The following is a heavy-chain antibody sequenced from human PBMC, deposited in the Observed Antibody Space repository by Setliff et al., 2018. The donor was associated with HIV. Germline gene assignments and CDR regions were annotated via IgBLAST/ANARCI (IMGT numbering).Heavy chain of an antibody. Sequence: PSETLSLTCSVSGGSIRSGSYYWDWIRQPPGKGLEWIGSIDYSGNTHYNPSLKSRVTISVDTSKNQFSLKVNSVTAADTAVYYCARLEDQLGPGWFAPWGQGTLVTVSS. CDR3: ARLEDQLGPGWFAP. CDR1: GGSIRSGSYY. D-gene: IGHD1-1*01. J-gene: IGHJ5*02. CDR2: IDYSGNT. V-gene: IGHV4-39*07.